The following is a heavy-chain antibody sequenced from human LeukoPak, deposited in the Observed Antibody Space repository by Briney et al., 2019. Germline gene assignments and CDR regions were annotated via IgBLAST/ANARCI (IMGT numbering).Heavy chain of an antibody. V-gene: IGHV4-4*09. CDR1: GSISSYY. CDR2: INTSGST. CDR3: ARQKCTSTSCLTKNAFDI. D-gene: IGHD2-2*01. J-gene: IGHJ3*02. Sequence: SETLTLTCTVSGSISSYYWSWSRQPPGRGLVGIGYINTSGSTNYNSSLKSRVTISVDTPKNQFSLDLSAVTAADTAVYYCARQKCTSTSCLTKNAFDIWGQGTMVTVFS.